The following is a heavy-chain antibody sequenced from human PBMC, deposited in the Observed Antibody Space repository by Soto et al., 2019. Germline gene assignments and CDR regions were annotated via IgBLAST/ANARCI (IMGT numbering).Heavy chain of an antibody. J-gene: IGHJ5*02. V-gene: IGHV1-69*06. D-gene: IGHD6-13*01. CDR1: GGTFSSYA. Sequence: GASVKVSCKASGGTFSSYAISWVRQAPGQGLEWMGGIIPIFGTANYAQKFQGRVTITADKSTSTAYMELSSLRSEDTAVYYCARAEQQLRWFDPWGQGTLVTVSS. CDR2: IIPIFGTA. CDR3: ARAEQQLRWFDP.